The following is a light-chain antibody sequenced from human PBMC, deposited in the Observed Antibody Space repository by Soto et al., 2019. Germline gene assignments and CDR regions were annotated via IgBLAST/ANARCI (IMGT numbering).Light chain of an antibody. Sequence: DIQMTQSPSTLSASEGDRVTITCRASQSIDSYLNWYQQQPGKAPKLLIYAASSFQSGVPSRFSGSGSGTEFTLTISSLQPEDFATYYCQQSYNTPITFGQGTRLEIK. CDR2: AAS. CDR1: QSIDSY. J-gene: IGKJ5*01. V-gene: IGKV1-39*01. CDR3: QQSYNTPIT.